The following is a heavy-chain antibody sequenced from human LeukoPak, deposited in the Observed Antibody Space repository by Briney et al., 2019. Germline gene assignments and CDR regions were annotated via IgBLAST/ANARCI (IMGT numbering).Heavy chain of an antibody. CDR1: GDTFIPYT. D-gene: IGHD2-15*01. CDR2: IIPSLDVA. V-gene: IGHV1-69*04. J-gene: IGHJ4*02. CDR3: ARDHCSPGTCLGGH. Sequence: SVKVSCKASGDTFIPYTISWVRQAPGQGLEWIGRIIPSLDVANYAQKFQGRVTLSADRDTATTYMEVTSLRSEDTAMYYCARDHCSPGTCLGGHWGQGTLVTVSS.